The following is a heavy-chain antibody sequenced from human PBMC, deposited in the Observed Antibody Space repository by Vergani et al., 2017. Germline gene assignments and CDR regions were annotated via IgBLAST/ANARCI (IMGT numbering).Heavy chain of an antibody. CDR3: VRGVVVVPAAIGGDYYYYGMDV. CDR1: GGTFSSYT. Sequence: QVQLVQSGAEVKKPGSSVKVSCKASGGTFSSYTISWVRPAPGQGLEWMGRIIPNSGGTNYAQKFQGRVTMTRDTSISTAYMELSRLRSDDTAVYYCVRGVVVVPAAIGGDYYYYGMDVWGQGTTVTVSS. D-gene: IGHD2-2*02. J-gene: IGHJ6*02. V-gene: IGHV1-2*02. CDR2: IIPNSGGT.